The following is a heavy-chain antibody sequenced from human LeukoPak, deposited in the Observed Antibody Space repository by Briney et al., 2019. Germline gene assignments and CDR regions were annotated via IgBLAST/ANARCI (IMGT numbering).Heavy chain of an antibody. D-gene: IGHD6-19*01. CDR3: ARDAYSSGSTGFDY. CDR2: TFYRSKWYN. J-gene: IGHJ4*02. Sequence: SQTLSLTCAISGDSVSSNSAAWNWIRQSPSRGLEWLGRTFYRSKWYNDYAVSVKSRITINPDTSKNQCSLQLNSVTPEDTAVYYCARDAYSSGSTGFDYWGQGTLVTVSS. CDR1: GDSVSSNSAA. V-gene: IGHV6-1*01.